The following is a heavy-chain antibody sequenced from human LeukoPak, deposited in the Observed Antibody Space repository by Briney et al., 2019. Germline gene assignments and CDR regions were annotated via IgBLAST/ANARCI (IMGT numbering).Heavy chain of an antibody. V-gene: IGHV3-30*18. CDR2: ISYDGSNK. CDR3: AKEPYSGYPYFYY. D-gene: IGHD5-12*01. J-gene: IGHJ4*02. Sequence: GGSLRLSCAASGFTFSSYAMSWVRQAPGKGLEWVAVISYDGSNKYYADSVKGRFTISRDNSKNTLYLQMNSLRAEDTAVYYCAKEPYSGYPYFYYWGQGTLVTVSS. CDR1: GFTFSSYA.